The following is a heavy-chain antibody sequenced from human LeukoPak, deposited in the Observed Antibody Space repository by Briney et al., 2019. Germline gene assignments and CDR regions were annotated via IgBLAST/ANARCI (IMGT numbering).Heavy chain of an antibody. D-gene: IGHD3-22*01. CDR1: GFTFSSYA. CDR3: ASVYYDSSGYGNYYYGMDV. J-gene: IGHJ6*02. V-gene: IGHV3-30*04. Sequence: QPGRSLRLSCAASGFTFSSYAMHWVRQAPGKGLEWVAVISYDGSKKYYADSVKGRFTISRDNSKNTLYLQMNSLRAEDTAVYYCASVYYDSSGYGNYYYGMDVWGQGTTVTVSS. CDR2: ISYDGSKK.